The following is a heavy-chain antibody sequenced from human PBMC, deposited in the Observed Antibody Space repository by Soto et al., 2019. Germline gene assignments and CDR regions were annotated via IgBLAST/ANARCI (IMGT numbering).Heavy chain of an antibody. CDR2: INHSGST. J-gene: IGHJ6*02. Sequence: SETLSLTCAVYGGSFSGYYWSWIRQPPGKGLEWIGEINHSGSTNYNPSLKSRVTISVDTSKNQFSLKLSSVTAADTAVYYCARGGIGARPKSYYYYRMDVWGQGTTVTVSS. CDR1: GGSFSGYY. D-gene: IGHD6-6*01. V-gene: IGHV4-34*01. CDR3: ARGGIGARPKSYYYYRMDV.